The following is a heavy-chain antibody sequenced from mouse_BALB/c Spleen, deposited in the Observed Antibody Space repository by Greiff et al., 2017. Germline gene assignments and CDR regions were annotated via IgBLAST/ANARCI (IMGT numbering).Heavy chain of an antibody. CDR3: ARGYGNYEGFAY. D-gene: IGHD2-1*01. Sequence: EVHLVESGGGLVKPGGSLKLSCAASGFTFSDYYMYWVRQTPEKRLEWVATISVGGSYTYYPDSVKGRFTISRDNAKNNLYLQMSSLKSEDTAMYYCARGYGNYEGFAYWGQGTLVTVSA. V-gene: IGHV5-4*02. CDR2: ISVGGSYT. CDR1: GFTFSDYY. J-gene: IGHJ3*01.